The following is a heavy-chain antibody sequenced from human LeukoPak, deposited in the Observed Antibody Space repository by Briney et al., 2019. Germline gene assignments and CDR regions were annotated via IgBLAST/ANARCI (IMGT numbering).Heavy chain of an antibody. D-gene: IGHD3-10*01. J-gene: IGHJ4*02. V-gene: IGHV1-58*02. CDR2: IVVGSGNT. CDR3: AAFVYYGWGGTGGY. CDR1: GFTFTSSA. Sequence: GTSVKVSCKASGFTFTSSAMQWVRQARGQRLEWIGWIVVGSGNTNYAQKFQERVTITRDMSTSTAYMELSSLRSEDTAVYYCAAFVYYGWGGTGGYWGQGTLVTVSS.